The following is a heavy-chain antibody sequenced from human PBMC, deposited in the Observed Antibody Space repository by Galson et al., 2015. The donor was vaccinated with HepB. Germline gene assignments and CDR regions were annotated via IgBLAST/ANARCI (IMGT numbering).Heavy chain of an antibody. CDR1: GFTFDDYG. J-gene: IGHJ4*02. CDR2: INWNGGST. CDR3: ARYLRDSSGGSSFDY. Sequence: SLRLSCAASGFTFDDYGMSWVRQAPGKGLEWVSGINWNGGSTGYADSVKGRFTISRDNAKNSLYLQMNSLRAEDTALYHCARYLRDSSGGSSFDYWGQGTLVTVSS. D-gene: IGHD3-22*01. V-gene: IGHV3-20*01.